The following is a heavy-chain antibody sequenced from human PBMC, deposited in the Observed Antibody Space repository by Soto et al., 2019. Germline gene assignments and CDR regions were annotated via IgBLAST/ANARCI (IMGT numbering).Heavy chain of an antibody. CDR2: MSRTGDNT. CDR1: GFTFSIYA. Sequence: PGGSLRLPCAASGFTFSIYAMTWVRQSPGKGLEWVASMSRTGDNTYYADSVKGRCTISRDNSKNTLYRQMNSLRAEDTAIYYCAKDQSNSNPLYYFDFWGPGTLVTVSS. D-gene: IGHD3-22*01. J-gene: IGHJ4*02. CDR3: AKDQSNSNPLYYFDF. V-gene: IGHV3-23*01.